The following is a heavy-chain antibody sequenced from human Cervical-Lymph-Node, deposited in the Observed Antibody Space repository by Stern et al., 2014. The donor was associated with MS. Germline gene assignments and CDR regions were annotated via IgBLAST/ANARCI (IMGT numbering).Heavy chain of an antibody. CDR1: GGSFSGYY. J-gene: IGHJ4*02. V-gene: IGHV4-34*01. CDR3: ARDRVVVAATHPSTFDY. CDR2: INHSGST. D-gene: IGHD2-15*01. Sequence: QVQLQQWGAGLLKPSETLSLTCAVYGGSFSGYYWSWIRQPPGKGLEWIGEINHSGSTNYNPSLKSRVTISVDTSKNQFSLKLSSVTAADTAVYYCARDRVVVAATHPSTFDYWGQGTLVTVSS.